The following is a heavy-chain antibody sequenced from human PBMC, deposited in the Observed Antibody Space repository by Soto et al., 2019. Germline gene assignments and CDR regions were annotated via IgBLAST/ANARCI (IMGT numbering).Heavy chain of an antibody. CDR2: IYSGGYT. CDR1: GLTVSSNF. V-gene: IGHV3-66*01. CDR3: ARCPDFWSGWSYYYYGMDV. D-gene: IGHD3-3*01. Sequence: SLRLSCSASGLTVSSNFMSWVRQAPGKGLEWVSVIYSGGYTYYADSVKGRFTISRDNSKNTLYLQMNSLRAEDTAVYYCARCPDFWSGWSYYYYGMDVWGQGTTVTVSS. J-gene: IGHJ6*02.